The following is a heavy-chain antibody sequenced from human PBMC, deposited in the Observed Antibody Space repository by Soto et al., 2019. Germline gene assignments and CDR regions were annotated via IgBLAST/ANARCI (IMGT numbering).Heavy chain of an antibody. J-gene: IGHJ5*02. Sequence: QVQLVQSGAEVKKPGSSVKVSCKASGGTFSSYAISWVRQAPGQGLEWMGGIIPIFGTANYAQKFQGRVTITADESTSTAYMELSSLRSEDTAVYYCASNCIAARPVFGAVGNWFDPWGQGTLVTVSS. CDR3: ASNCIAARPVFGAVGNWFDP. CDR1: GGTFSSYA. V-gene: IGHV1-69*01. D-gene: IGHD6-6*01. CDR2: IIPIFGTA.